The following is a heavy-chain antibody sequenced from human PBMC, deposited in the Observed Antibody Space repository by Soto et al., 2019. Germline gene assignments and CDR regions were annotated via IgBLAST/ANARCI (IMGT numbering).Heavy chain of an antibody. D-gene: IGHD1-26*01. CDR1: GFTFDDYG. J-gene: IGHJ4*02. CDR3: AREAIVRGLSCYLAS. V-gene: IGHV3-20*01. CDR2: INWNGDST. Sequence: EVQLVESGGGVVRPGGSLRLSCAASGFTFDDYGMSWVRQAPGKGLEWVSAINWNGDSTGYTDSVKGRFTISRDNAKNSLYLQMNSLRVADTYFYHCAREAIVRGLSCYLASWGQGTLVTVSS.